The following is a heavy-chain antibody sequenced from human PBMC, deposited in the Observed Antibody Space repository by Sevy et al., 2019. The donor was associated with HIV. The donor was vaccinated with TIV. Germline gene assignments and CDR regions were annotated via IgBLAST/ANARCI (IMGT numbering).Heavy chain of an antibody. D-gene: IGHD3-22*01. J-gene: IGHJ6*02. V-gene: IGHV1-46*01. CDR1: GYTFTSYY. Sequence: ASVKVSCKASGYTFTSYYMHWVRQAPGQGLEWMGIINPSGGSTSYAQKFQGRVTMTRETSTSTVYMELSSLSSEDTAVYYCARGRYYDSTNPWIFKTDYYYYGMDVWGQGTTVTVSS. CDR3: ARGRYYDSTNPWIFKTDYYYYGMDV. CDR2: INPSGGST.